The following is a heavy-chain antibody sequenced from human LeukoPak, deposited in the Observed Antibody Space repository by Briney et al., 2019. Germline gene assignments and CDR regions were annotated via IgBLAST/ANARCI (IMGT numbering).Heavy chain of an antibody. J-gene: IGHJ4*02. D-gene: IGHD3-16*01. CDR2: IKPDGSEK. CDR1: GFTFSSHW. Sequence: GGSLRLSCAASGFTFSSHWMSWVRQAPGKGLEWVANIKPDGSEKYPVDSVKGRFTVTRDNARNTLYLQMSRLRDDDSAVYYCARAPAFGTVDYWGQGTLVTVSS. V-gene: IGHV3-7*01. CDR3: ARAPAFGTVDY.